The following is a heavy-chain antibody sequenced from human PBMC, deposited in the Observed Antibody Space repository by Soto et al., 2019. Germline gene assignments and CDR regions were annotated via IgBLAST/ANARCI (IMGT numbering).Heavy chain of an antibody. J-gene: IGHJ4*02. D-gene: IGHD1-26*01. CDR1: GFTFSVYT. Sequence: EVQLLESGGGLVQPGGSLRLSCSASGFTFSVYTMNWVRQAPGKGLEWVSGIYGNGGGEFYADSVMGRFTISRDNSKNTLYLQMNNLRVEDTAVYYCAKDCEPDNGWEIDYWGQGTLVTVSS. CDR3: AKDCEPDNGWEIDY. CDR2: IYGNGGGE. V-gene: IGHV3-23*01.